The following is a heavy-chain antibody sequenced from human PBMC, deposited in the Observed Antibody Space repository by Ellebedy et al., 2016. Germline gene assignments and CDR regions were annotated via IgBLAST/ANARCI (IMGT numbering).Heavy chain of an antibody. CDR2: INHSGST. J-gene: IGHJ4*02. CDR1: GGSFSGYY. V-gene: IGHV4-34*01. CDR3: ASFGSYDSSGYDY. Sequence: SETLSLXXAVYGGSFSGYYWSWIRQPPGKGLEWIGEINHSGSTNYNPSLKSRVTISVDTSKNQFSLKLSSVTAADTAVYYCASFGSYDSSGYDYWGQGTLVTVSS. D-gene: IGHD3-22*01.